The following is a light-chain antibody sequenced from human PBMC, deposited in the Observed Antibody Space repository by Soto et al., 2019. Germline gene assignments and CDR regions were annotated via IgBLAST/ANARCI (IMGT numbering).Light chain of an antibody. V-gene: IGKV1-39*01. J-gene: IGKJ2*01. CDR3: QQSYSTPYT. CDR2: AAS. Sequence: DIQMTQSPSSLSASVGDRVTITCRASQSISSYLNWYQQKPGKAPKLLIYAASSLQSGVPSRFSGSESGTDFTLTINSLQPEDFATYYCQQSYSTPYTFGQGTKLEIK. CDR1: QSISSY.